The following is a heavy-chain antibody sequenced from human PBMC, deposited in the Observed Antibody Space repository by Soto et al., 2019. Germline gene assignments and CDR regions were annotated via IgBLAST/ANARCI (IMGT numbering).Heavy chain of an antibody. V-gene: IGHV3-15*07. CDR3: NPRLFLWFGELVDV. CDR2: IKSKTDGGTT. CDR1: EFTCSNVG. Sequence: VVPKRVPCTVAEFTCSNVGINRVRQTTGKGLEWVGRIKSKTDGGTTDYAAPVKGRFTISRDDSKNTLYLQMNSLKTEDTAVYYCNPRLFLWFGELVDVWGQGTTVTVSS. D-gene: IGHD3-10*01. J-gene: IGHJ6*02.